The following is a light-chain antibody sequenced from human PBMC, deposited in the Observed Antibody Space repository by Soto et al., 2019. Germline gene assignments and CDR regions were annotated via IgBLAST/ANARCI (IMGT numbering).Light chain of an antibody. V-gene: IGLV4-69*01. J-gene: IGLJ2*01. CDR3: QTWDTGIVV. Sequence: QSVLTQSPSASASLGASVRLTCTLSSGHGNYVIAWHQQQPGKGPRYLMKVKSDGSHTKGDGIPDRFSGSSSGAERYLAISSLQSKDEADYYCQTWDTGIVVFGGGTKLTVL. CDR1: SGHGNYV. CDR2: VKSDGSH.